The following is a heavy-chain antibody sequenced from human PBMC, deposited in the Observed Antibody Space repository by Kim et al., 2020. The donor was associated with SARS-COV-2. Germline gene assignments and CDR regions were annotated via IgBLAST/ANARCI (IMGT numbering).Heavy chain of an antibody. D-gene: IGHD4-17*01. CDR3: ASQGEGYDYGDYYFAY. CDR2: IYYSGST. V-gene: IGHV4-39*01. Sequence: SETLSLTCTVSGGSISSSSYYWGWIRQPPGKGLEWIGSIYYSGSTYYNPSLKSRVTISVDTSKNQFSLKLSSVTAADTAVYYCASQGEGYDYGDYYFAY. J-gene: IGHJ4*01. CDR1: GGSISSSSYY.